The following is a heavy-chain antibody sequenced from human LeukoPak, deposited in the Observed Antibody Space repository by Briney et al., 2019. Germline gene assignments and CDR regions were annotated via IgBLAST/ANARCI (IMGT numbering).Heavy chain of an antibody. J-gene: IGHJ3*02. V-gene: IGHV4-34*01. CDR2: INHSGST. Sequence: SETLSLTCAVYGGSFSGYYWSWIRQPPGKGLAWIGEINHSGSTNYNPSLKSRVTISVDTSKNQFSLKLSSVTAADTAVYYCARQQLVPGRAFDIWGQGTMVTVSS. CDR1: GGSFSGYY. D-gene: IGHD6-13*01. CDR3: ARQQLVPGRAFDI.